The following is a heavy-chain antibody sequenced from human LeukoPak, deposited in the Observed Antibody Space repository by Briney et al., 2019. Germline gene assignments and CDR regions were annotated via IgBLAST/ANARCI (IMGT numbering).Heavy chain of an antibody. D-gene: IGHD2-21*02. CDR2: IWYDGSNK. J-gene: IGHJ4*02. CDR3: AKEVGTRGDY. CDR1: GFTFSSYG. V-gene: IGHV3-33*06. Sequence: PGGSRRLSCAASGFTFSSYGMHWVRQAPGKGLEWVAVIWYDGSNKYYADSVKGRYTISRDNSKNTLYLQMNSLRAEDTAVYYCAKEVGTRGDYWGQGTLVTVSS.